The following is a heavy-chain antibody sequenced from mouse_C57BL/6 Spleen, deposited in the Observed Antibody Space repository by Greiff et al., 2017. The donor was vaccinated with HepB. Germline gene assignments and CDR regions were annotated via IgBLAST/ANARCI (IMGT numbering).Heavy chain of an antibody. V-gene: IGHV5-16*01. J-gene: IGHJ1*03. CDR3: ARVAVVATGYWYFDV. D-gene: IGHD1-1*01. CDR1: GFTFSDYY. Sequence: EVKVVESEGGLVQPGSSMKLSCTASGFTFSDYYMAWVRQVPEKGLEWVANINYDGSSTYYLDSLKSRFIISRDNAKNILYLQMSSLKSEDTATYYCARVAVVATGYWYFDVWGTGTTVTVSS. CDR2: INYDGSST.